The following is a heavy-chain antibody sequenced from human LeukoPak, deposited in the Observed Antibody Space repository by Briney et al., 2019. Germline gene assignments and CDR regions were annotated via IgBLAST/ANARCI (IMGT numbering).Heavy chain of an antibody. J-gene: IGHJ5*02. Sequence: PSETLSLTCSVSGDSISNYYWSWIRQPAGKGLEWIGRIYNSGITTYNPSLKSRVTMSIDTSKNQFSLKLSSVTAADTAMYYCARDGRDPTWGRGTLVTVSS. CDR2: IYNSGIT. V-gene: IGHV4-4*07. CDR3: ARDGRDPT. D-gene: IGHD1-26*01. CDR1: GDSISNYY.